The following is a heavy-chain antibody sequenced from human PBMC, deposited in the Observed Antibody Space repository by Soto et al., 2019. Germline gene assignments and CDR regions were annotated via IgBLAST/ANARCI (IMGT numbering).Heavy chain of an antibody. CDR1: GGSISSYY. V-gene: IGHV4-59*08. CDR2: IYYSGST. CDR3: ARLRKGSGVFDAFDI. J-gene: IGHJ3*02. Sequence: QVQLQESGPGLVKPSETLSLTCTVSGGSISSYYWSWIRQPPGKGLEWIGYIYYSGSTNYNPSLKSRVTISVDTSKNQFSLKLSSVTAADTAVYYCARLRKGSGVFDAFDIWGQGTMVTVSS. D-gene: IGHD3-10*01.